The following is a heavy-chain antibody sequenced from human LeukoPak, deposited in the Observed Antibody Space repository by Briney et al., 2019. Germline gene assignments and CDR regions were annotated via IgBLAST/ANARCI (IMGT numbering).Heavy chain of an antibody. CDR1: GGSISSYY. V-gene: IGHV4-4*09. D-gene: IGHD1-26*01. CDR3: ARLLVGATVYFDY. CDR2: IYTSGST. J-gene: IGHJ4*02. Sequence: SETLSLTCTVSGGSISSYYWSRIRQPPGKGLEWIGYIYTSGSTNYNPSLKSRVTISVDTSKNQFSLKLSSVTAADTAVYYCARLLVGATVYFDYWGQGTLVTVSS.